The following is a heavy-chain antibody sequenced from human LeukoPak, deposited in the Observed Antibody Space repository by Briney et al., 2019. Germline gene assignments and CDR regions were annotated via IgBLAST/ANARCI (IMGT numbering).Heavy chain of an antibody. CDR1: GGSISSYY. D-gene: IGHD2-2*01. J-gene: IGHJ6*02. CDR2: IYYSGST. V-gene: IGHV4-59*01. Sequence: SETLSLTCTVSGGSISSYYWSWIQQPPGKGLEWIGYIYYSGSTNYNPSLKSRVTISVDTSKNQFSLKLSSVTAAVTAVYYCARDQGVVVPYGMDVWGQGTTVTVSS. CDR3: ARDQGVVVPYGMDV.